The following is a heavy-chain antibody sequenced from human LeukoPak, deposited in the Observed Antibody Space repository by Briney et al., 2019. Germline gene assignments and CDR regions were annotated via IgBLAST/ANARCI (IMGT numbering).Heavy chain of an antibody. CDR3: ATSDFSGSRSEDFDY. Sequence: ASVKVSCKASGYSFTSYDINWVRQATGQGLEWMGWMNPNSGNTGYAQKFQGRVTMTEDTSTDTAYMELSSLRSEDTAVYYCATSDFSGSRSEDFDYWGQGTLVTVSS. CDR1: GYSFTSYD. CDR2: MNPNSGNT. D-gene: IGHD1-26*01. V-gene: IGHV1-8*02. J-gene: IGHJ4*02.